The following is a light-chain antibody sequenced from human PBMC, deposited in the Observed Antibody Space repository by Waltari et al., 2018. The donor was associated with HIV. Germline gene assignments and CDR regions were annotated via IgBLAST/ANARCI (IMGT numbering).Light chain of an antibody. CDR1: NVGSKS. Sequence: SYVLTQPPSVSVAPGQTAEITCEGDNVGSKSLHWYQQRPGQAPLLVIYDVTDRPSGIPGRFVGSNSANTATLTISRVEVGDEADYFCQVWESRSGHWVFGGGTKLTVL. CDR2: DVT. V-gene: IGLV3-21*01. J-gene: IGLJ3*02. CDR3: QVWESRSGHWV.